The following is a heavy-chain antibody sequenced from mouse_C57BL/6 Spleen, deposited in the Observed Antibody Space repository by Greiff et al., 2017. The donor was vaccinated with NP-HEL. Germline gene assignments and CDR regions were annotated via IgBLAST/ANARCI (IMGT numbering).Heavy chain of an antibody. V-gene: IGHV3-6*01. CDR2: ISYDGSN. CDR3: AKEVKGYYGSSYFDY. D-gene: IGHD1-1*01. CDR1: GYSITSGYY. J-gene: IGHJ2*01. Sequence: ESGPGLVKPSQSLSLTCSVTGYSITSGYYWNWIRQFPGNKLEWMGYISYDGSNNYNPSLKNRISITRDTSKNQFFLKLNSVTTEDTATYYCAKEVKGYYGSSYFDYWGQGTTLTVSS.